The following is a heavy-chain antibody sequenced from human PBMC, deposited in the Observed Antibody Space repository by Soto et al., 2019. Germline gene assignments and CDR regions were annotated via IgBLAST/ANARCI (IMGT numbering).Heavy chain of an antibody. V-gene: IGHV4-59*01. CDR3: ARVARSSWYDY. CDR2: IYYSGST. Sequence: SETLSLTCTVSGGSISSYYWSWIRQPPGKGLEWIGYIYYSGSTNYNPSLKSRVTISVDTSKNQFSLKLSSVTAADTAVYYCARVARSSWYDYWGQGTLVTVSS. D-gene: IGHD6-13*01. CDR1: GGSISSYY. J-gene: IGHJ4*02.